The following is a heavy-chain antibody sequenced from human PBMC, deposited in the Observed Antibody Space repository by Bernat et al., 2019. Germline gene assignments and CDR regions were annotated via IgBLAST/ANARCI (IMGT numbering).Heavy chain of an antibody. CDR3: ARAWTSSMAFDI. CDR1: GYTFTSYY. CDR2: INPSDGST. D-gene: IGHD2-2*01. Sequence: QVQLVQSGAEVKKPGASVKVSCKASGYTFTSYYIHWVRQAPGQGLEWMGIINPSDGSTTYAQKFQGRVTMTRDTSTTTVYMELNSLRSDDTAVYYCARAWTSSMAFDIWGQGTMVTVSS. V-gene: IGHV1-46*01. J-gene: IGHJ3*02.